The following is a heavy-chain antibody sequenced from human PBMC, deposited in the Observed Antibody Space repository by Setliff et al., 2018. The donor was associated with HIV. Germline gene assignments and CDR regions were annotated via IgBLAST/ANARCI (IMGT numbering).Heavy chain of an antibody. CDR3: VRHHDSDFSGDPDWFDP. V-gene: IGHV4-39*01. CDR2: ISYSGST. D-gene: IGHD2-15*01. CDR1: GASISSSPYY. J-gene: IGHJ5*02. Sequence: SETLSLTCSVSGASISSSPYYWAWIRQPPGKGLEWIATISYSGSTHYNLALMSRVTISMDTSRNQFSVKLSSVTAADTAVYYCVRHHDSDFSGDPDWFDPWGQGILVTVPQ.